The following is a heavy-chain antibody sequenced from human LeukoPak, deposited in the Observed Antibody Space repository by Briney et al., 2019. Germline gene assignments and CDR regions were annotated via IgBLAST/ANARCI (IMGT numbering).Heavy chain of an antibody. J-gene: IGHJ6*02. D-gene: IGHD5-18*01. CDR1: GYTFTSYG. CDR2: ISAYNGNT. CDR3: ARDLDGYTAMADYYYGMDV. V-gene: IGHV1-18*01. Sequence: GASVKVSCKASGYTFTSYGISWVRQAPGQGLEWMGWISAYNGNTNYAQKLQGRVTMTTDTSTSTAYMELRSLRSDDTAVYYCARDLDGYTAMADYYYGMDVWGQGTTVTVSS.